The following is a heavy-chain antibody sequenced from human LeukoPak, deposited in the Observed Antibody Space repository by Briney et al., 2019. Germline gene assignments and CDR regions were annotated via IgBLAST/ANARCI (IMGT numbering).Heavy chain of an antibody. D-gene: IGHD2-2*01. CDR2: ISYDGSNK. CDR1: GFTFSSYA. Sequence: GGSLRLSCAASGFTFSSYAMHWVRQAPGKGLEWVAVISYDGSNKYYADSVKGRFAISRDNSKNTLCLQMNSLRAEDTAVYYCARDSLSKALDIWGQGTMVTVSS. CDR3: ARDSLSKALDI. V-gene: IGHV3-30*09. J-gene: IGHJ3*02.